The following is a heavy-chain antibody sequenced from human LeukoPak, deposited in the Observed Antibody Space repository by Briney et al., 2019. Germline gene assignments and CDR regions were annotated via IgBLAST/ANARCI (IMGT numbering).Heavy chain of an antibody. CDR3: ARMPRGVAVVTPYYFDS. J-gene: IGHJ4*02. V-gene: IGHV4-31*03. Sequence: SETLSLTCTVFGDSLNSGSYYWSWIRQHSERGLEWIGYISYRGTTFYNPSPKSRVSISADTSKTQFSLNINSVTAADTAVYYCARMPRGVAVVTPYYFDSWGQGTLVTVSS. D-gene: IGHD2-21*02. CDR2: ISYRGTT. CDR1: GDSLNSGSYY.